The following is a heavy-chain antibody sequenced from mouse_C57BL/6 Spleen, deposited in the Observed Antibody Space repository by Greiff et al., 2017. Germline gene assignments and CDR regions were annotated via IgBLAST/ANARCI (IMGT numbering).Heavy chain of an antibody. CDR3: ARGGGNYPFDY. J-gene: IGHJ2*01. D-gene: IGHD2-1*01. CDR1: GYSITSGYY. V-gene: IGHV3-6*01. CDR2: ISYDGSN. Sequence: EVHLVESGPGLVKPSQSLSLTCSVTGYSITSGYYWNWIRQFPGNKLEWMGYISYDGSNNYNPSLKNRISITRDTSKNQFFLKLNSVTTEDTATYYCARGGGNYPFDYWGQGTTLTVSS.